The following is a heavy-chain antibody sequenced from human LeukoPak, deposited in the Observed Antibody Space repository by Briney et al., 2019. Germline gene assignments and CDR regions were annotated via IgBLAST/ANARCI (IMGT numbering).Heavy chain of an antibody. D-gene: IGHD1/OR15-1a*01. J-gene: IGHJ6*02. CDR2: IHYTGIT. CDR3: ARQKWEQQGRDYYFNGLDV. V-gene: IGHV4-59*01. Sequence: SETLSLTCFVSGGSISGSHWSWLRQSPGKGLEWIGYIHYTGITDYNPSLRSRVTLSIDLSKNQFSLRLSSVTAADTAVYYCARQKWEQQGRDYYFNGLDVWAQGPRSSSP. CDR1: GGSISGSH.